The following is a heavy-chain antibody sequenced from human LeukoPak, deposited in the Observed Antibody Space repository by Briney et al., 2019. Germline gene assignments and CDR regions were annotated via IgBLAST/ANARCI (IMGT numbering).Heavy chain of an antibody. V-gene: IGHV3-48*03. CDR2: ISSDGHVE. CDR3: ARDLDIVVVPASWFYP. Sequence: GGSLRLSCAASGFTFSSYEMNWVRQAPGKGLEWVSHISSDGHVERYVDSVRGRFSMPRDNAKDLLFLQMDGLRAEDTAVYYCARDLDIVVVPASWFYPWGQGTLVTVSS. J-gene: IGHJ5*02. CDR1: GFTFSSYE. D-gene: IGHD2-2*03.